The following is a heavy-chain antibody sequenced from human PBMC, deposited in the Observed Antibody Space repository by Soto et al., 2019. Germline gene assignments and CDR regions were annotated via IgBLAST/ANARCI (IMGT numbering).Heavy chain of an antibody. CDR2: ISAYNGNT. CDR3: AYSSTPFDY. CDR1: GYTFTNFG. Sequence: GASVKVSCKTSGYTFTNFGLSWVRQAPGQGLEWMGWISAYNGNTNYAQNFQGRVTMTTDTSTSTAYMELRSLRSDDTAVYYCAYSSTPFDYWGQGTLVTVSS. J-gene: IGHJ4*02. D-gene: IGHD6-13*01. V-gene: IGHV1-18*01.